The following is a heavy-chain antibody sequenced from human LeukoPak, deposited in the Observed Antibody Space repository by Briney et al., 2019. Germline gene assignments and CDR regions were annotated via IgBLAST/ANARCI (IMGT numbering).Heavy chain of an antibody. V-gene: IGHV4-61*02. CDR2: THTSGTS. CDR1: GGSISSGNYY. J-gene: IGHJ4*02. Sequence: SETLSLTCSVSGGSISSGNYYWSWIRQPAGKGLEWIGRTHTSGTSNYNPSLESRVTMSADTSKNQFSLKLSSVTAADTAVYYCARGLSAFDYWGQGTLVIVSS. D-gene: IGHD2-21*01. CDR3: ARGLSAFDY.